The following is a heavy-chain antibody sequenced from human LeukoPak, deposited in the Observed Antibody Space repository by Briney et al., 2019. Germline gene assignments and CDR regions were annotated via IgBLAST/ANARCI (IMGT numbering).Heavy chain of an antibody. CDR1: GFTFGSYA. J-gene: IGHJ4*02. CDR3: ARELYYYDTGNFDY. Sequence: GGSLRLSCAASGFTFGSYAMTWVRQAPGKGLEWVTMISPDGTNEYYVDSVKGRFIISRDNSKTTVYLQMNSLTTEDTAVYYCARELYYYDTGNFDYWGQGTLVTVSS. D-gene: IGHD3-22*01. V-gene: IGHV3-30-3*01. CDR2: ISPDGTNE.